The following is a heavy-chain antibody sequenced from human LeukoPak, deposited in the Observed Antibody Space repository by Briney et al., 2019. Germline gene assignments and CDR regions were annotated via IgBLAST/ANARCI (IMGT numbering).Heavy chain of an antibody. CDR3: ARNVVPYGSGSSAIGY. CDR1: GASISSYY. Sequence: SETLSLTCTVSGASISSYYWTWIRQPPGKGLEWIGYIYYSGSTNYNPSLKSRVTISVDTSKNQFSLKLSSVTAADTAVYYCARNVVPYGSGSSAIGYWGQGTLITVSS. D-gene: IGHD3-10*01. V-gene: IGHV4-59*01. CDR2: IYYSGST. J-gene: IGHJ4*02.